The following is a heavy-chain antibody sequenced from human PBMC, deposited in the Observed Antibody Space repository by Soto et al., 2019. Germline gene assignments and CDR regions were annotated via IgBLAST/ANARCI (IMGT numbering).Heavy chain of an antibody. Sequence: SAPLSLTCSVCGRSMRSNDWSWIQQSPAKGLEWLGYVFYGGTDYNPSLGRRVSMSVETSESQFSLTLTSVTVAHTDVYYCASYRGALYFESWGPGILVTVS. V-gene: IGHV4-59*01. J-gene: IGHJ4*02. CDR1: GRSMRSND. CDR3: ASYRGALYFES. D-gene: IGHD3-16*01. CDR2: VFYGGT.